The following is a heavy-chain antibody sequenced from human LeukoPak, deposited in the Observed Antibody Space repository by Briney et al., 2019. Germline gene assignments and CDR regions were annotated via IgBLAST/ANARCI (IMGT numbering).Heavy chain of an antibody. CDR1: GGSISSSSYD. Sequence: SETLSLTCTVSGGSISSSSYDWGWIRQPPGKGLEWIRSIYYSGSTYYNPSLKSRVTISVDTSKNQFSLKLSSVTAADTAVYYCARGLWYYYGSGSYYNRYYYMDVWGKGTTVTVSS. D-gene: IGHD3-10*01. CDR3: ARGLWYYYGSGSYYNRYYYMDV. CDR2: IYYSGST. J-gene: IGHJ6*03. V-gene: IGHV4-39*07.